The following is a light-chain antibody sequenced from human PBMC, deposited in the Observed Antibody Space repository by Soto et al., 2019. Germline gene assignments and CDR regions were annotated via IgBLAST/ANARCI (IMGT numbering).Light chain of an antibody. V-gene: IGKV3-20*01. CDR1: LGVSIS. J-gene: IGKJ1*01. CDR3: QQYAGSPRT. Sequence: EIVLTQSPGTLSLSPGERATLSCRASLGVSISLAWFQQRPGQAPRLLIYSASRRATGIPDRFTGSGSGTDFTLTINRVEPEDFAVYFCQQYAGSPRTFGQGTKVDIK. CDR2: SAS.